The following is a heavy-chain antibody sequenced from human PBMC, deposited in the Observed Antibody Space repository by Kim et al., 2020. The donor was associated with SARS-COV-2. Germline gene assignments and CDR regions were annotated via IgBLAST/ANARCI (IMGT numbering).Heavy chain of an antibody. J-gene: IGHJ5*02. D-gene: IGHD3-10*01. CDR1: GGSISSSSYY. CDR2: IYYSGST. V-gene: IGHV4-39*01. CDR3: ARHLAHYYGSGSLGVENWFDP. Sequence: SETLSLTCTVSGGSISSSSYYWGWIRQPPGKGLEWIGSIYYSGSTYYNPSLKSRVTISVDTSKNQFSLKLSSVTAADTAVYYCARHLAHYYGSGSLGVENWFDPWGQGTLVTVSS.